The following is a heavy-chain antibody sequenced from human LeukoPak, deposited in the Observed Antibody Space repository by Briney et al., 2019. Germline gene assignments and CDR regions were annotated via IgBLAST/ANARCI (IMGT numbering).Heavy chain of an antibody. Sequence: GRSLRLSCAASGFTFSSYGMHWVRQAPGKGLEWVAVISYDGSNKYYADSVKGRFTISRDNSEDTAVYYCAKDPYCSSTSCPPYYHYGMDVWGQGTTVTVSS. V-gene: IGHV3-30*03. J-gene: IGHJ6*02. D-gene: IGHD2-2*01. CDR3: YYHYGMDV. CDR2: ISYDGSNK. CDR1: GFTFSSYG.